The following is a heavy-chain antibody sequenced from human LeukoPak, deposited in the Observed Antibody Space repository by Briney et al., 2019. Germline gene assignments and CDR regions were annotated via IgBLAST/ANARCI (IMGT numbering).Heavy chain of an antibody. CDR2: ISSSGSTI. Sequence: GGSLRLSCAASGFTFSSYEMNWVRQAPGKGLEWVSYISSSGSTIYYADSVKGRFTISRDNAKNSLYLQMNSLRAEDTALYYCAKDHLAVAGTAMRFEYWGQGTLVTVSS. D-gene: IGHD6-19*01. CDR1: GFTFSSYE. CDR3: AKDHLAVAGTAMRFEY. J-gene: IGHJ4*02. V-gene: IGHV3-48*03.